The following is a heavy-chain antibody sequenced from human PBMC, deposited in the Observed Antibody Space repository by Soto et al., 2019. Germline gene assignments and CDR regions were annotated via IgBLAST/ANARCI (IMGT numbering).Heavy chain of an antibody. Sequence: QVQLVQSGAEVKKPGSSVKVSCKASGGTFSSYAISWVRQAPGQGLEWMGGIIPIFGTANCAQKFQGRVTITADESTSTAYMELSSLRSEDTAVYYCARALDYYDSSGRIYYFDYWGQGTLVTVSS. D-gene: IGHD3-22*01. CDR2: IIPIFGTA. V-gene: IGHV1-69*01. CDR1: GGTFSSYA. CDR3: ARALDYYDSSGRIYYFDY. J-gene: IGHJ4*02.